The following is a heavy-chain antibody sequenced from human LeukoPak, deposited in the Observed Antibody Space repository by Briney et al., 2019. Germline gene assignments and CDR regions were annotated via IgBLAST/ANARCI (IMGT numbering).Heavy chain of an antibody. Sequence: ASVKVSCKASGYTLTNYFMNWVRQAPGQGLEWMGIINPNGDSTTYSQKFQGRVTMTSDTSTSTVYMGLSSLRYEDTAVYYCARGRGTMVRGWFDPWGQGTLVTVSS. J-gene: IGHJ5*02. CDR3: ARGRGTMVRGWFDP. D-gene: IGHD3-10*01. V-gene: IGHV1-46*01. CDR2: INPNGDST. CDR1: GYTLTNYF.